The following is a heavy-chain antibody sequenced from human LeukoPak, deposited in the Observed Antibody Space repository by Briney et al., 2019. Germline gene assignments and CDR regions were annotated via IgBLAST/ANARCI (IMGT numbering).Heavy chain of an antibody. D-gene: IGHD2-2*01. CDR2: ISSSSSYI. CDR1: GFTFSSYS. J-gene: IGHJ4*02. V-gene: IGHV3-21*01. CDR3: ARPYCSSTSCYEDY. Sequence: GGSLRLSCAASGFTFSSYSMNWVRQAPGKGLEWVSSISSSSSYIYYADSVKGRFTISRDNAKNSLYLQMNSLRAEDTAVYYCARPYCSSTSCYEDYWGQGALVTVSS.